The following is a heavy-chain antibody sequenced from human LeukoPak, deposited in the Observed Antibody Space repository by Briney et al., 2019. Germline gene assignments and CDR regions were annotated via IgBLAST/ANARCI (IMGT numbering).Heavy chain of an antibody. Sequence: GGSLRLSCAASGFTFSSYEMNWVRQAPGKGLEWVSYISSSGSTIYYADSVKGRFTISRDNAKNSLYLQMNSLRAGDTAVYYCASHFSSSSGYFDYWGQGTLVTVSS. CDR1: GFTFSSYE. J-gene: IGHJ4*02. V-gene: IGHV3-48*03. CDR2: ISSSGSTI. CDR3: ASHFSSSSGYFDY. D-gene: IGHD6-6*01.